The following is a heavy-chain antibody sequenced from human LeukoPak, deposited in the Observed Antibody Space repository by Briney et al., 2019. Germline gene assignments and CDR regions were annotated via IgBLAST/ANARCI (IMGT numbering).Heavy chain of an antibody. CDR1: GGSISNYY. Sequence: SETLSLTSTVSGGSISNYYWSWIRQPPGKGLEWIGYIYASGGTNYNPSLKSRVTISVDTSKNQFSLRLSSVTAADTAMYYCARLTGYQQPTGGYYYYMDVWGKGTTVTVSS. D-gene: IGHD6-13*01. CDR2: IYASGGT. V-gene: IGHV4-4*09. J-gene: IGHJ6*03. CDR3: ARLTGYQQPTGGYYYYMDV.